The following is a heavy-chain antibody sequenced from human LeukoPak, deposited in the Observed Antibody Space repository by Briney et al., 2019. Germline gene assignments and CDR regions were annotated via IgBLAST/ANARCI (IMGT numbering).Heavy chain of an antibody. J-gene: IGHJ4*02. CDR3: AASSGVTLGRF. D-gene: IGHD3-16*01. V-gene: IGHV4-31*03. CDR1: GGSISSGTHY. CDR2: IYYTGVT. Sequence: SETLSHTCTVSGGSISSGTHYYNWIRQHPGKGLEWIGYIYYTGVTSYNPSLKSRVTMSVDTSMNQVSLKLSSLTAADTAVYYCAASSGVTLGRFWGQGTLVTVSS.